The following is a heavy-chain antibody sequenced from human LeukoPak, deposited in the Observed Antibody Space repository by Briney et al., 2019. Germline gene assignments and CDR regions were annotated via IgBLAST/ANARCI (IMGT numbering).Heavy chain of an antibody. J-gene: IGHJ6*02. D-gene: IGHD2-2*01. Sequence: SETLSLTCAVYGGSFSGYYWSWIRQPPGKGLEWIGEINHSGSTNYNPSLKSRVTISVDTSKNQFSLKLSSVTAADTAVYYCARVDIVVVPAARRYYYYYGMDVWGQGTTVTVSS. V-gene: IGHV4-34*01. CDR2: INHSGST. CDR1: GGSFSGYY. CDR3: ARVDIVVVPAARRYYYYYGMDV.